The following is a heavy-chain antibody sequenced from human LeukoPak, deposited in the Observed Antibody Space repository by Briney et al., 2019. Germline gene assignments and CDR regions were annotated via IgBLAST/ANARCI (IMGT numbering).Heavy chain of an antibody. J-gene: IGHJ4*02. V-gene: IGHV3-23*01. D-gene: IGHD3-22*01. CDR2: ISGGGGST. CDR1: GFTFSSYA. CDR3: AKEGHYYDSSGYYHFDY. Sequence: GGSLRFSCAASGFTFSSYAMSWVRQAPGNGLEWVSAISGGGGSTYYADSVKGRFTISRDNSKNTLYLQMNSLRAEDTAVYYCAKEGHYYDSSGYYHFDYWGQGTLVTVSS.